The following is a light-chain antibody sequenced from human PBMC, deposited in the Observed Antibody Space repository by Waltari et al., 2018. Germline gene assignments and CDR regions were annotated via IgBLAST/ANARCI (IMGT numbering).Light chain of an antibody. CDR2: GAS. Sequence: CRASQSVSNNFLNLYQQKPGQAPRLLIYGASSRATGIPDRFSGSGSGTDFTLTISRLEPEDFAVYYCQQYDSIVLTFGGGTKVEI. CDR1: QSVSNNF. J-gene: IGKJ4*01. V-gene: IGKV3-20*01. CDR3: QQYDSIVLT.